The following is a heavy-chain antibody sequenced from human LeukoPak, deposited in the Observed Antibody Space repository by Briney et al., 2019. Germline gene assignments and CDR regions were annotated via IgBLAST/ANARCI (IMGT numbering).Heavy chain of an antibody. CDR2: ISNNGGYT. V-gene: IGHV3-23*01. CDR1: GFTFSSSA. D-gene: IGHD2-15*01. Sequence: GGSLRLSCAASGFTFSSSAMSWVRQAPGKGLEWGSAISNNGGYTYYADSVQGRFAISRDNSKSTLCLQMNSLRAEDTAVYYCAKQLGYCSDGSCYFPYWGQGTLVTVSS. J-gene: IGHJ4*02. CDR3: AKQLGYCSDGSCYFPY.